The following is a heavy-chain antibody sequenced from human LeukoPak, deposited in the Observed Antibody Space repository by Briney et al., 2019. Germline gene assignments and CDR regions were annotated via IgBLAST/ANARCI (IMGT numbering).Heavy chain of an antibody. V-gene: IGHV3-7*01. CDR3: GRDQTPFY. J-gene: IGHJ4*02. Sequence: GGSLKLSCAASGFTFSSYWMTWVRQAPGKGLEWVATIKHDGSEDYYVDSVKGRFTISRDNAKSSMWLQMSSLRAEDTAVYYCGRDQTPFYWGQGSLVTVSS. D-gene: IGHD2-15*01. CDR1: GFTFSSYW. CDR2: IKHDGSED.